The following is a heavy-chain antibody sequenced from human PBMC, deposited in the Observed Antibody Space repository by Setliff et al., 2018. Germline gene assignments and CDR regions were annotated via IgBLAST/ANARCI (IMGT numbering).Heavy chain of an antibody. V-gene: IGHV4-39*01. CDR1: GGSISSSSYY. Sequence: SETLSLTCTVSGGSISSSSYYWGWIRQSPGKGLGWIGTSESTYNNPSFKSRLTISVDTSKNQFSLQVTSLAATDTALYFCARHEFVGGYYGSVTYRHFDYWGQGILVTVSS. CDR3: ARHEFVGGYYGSVTYRHFDY. D-gene: IGHD3-10*01. CDR2: SEST. J-gene: IGHJ4*02.